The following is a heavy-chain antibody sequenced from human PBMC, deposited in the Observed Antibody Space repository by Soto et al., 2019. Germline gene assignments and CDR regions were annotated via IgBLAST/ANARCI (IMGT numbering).Heavy chain of an antibody. CDR3: ARGGGIAVAGTHLDY. CDR1: GFTFSSYA. Sequence: EVQLLESGGGLGQPGGSLRLSCAASGFTFSSYAMSWVRQAPGKGLEWVSGIGGSGAGTNYADSVKGRFTISRDNSKNTLYLQMSSLRAEDTAVYYCARGGGIAVAGTHLDYWGQGTLVTVSS. CDR2: IGGSGAGT. V-gene: IGHV3-23*01. D-gene: IGHD6-19*01. J-gene: IGHJ4*02.